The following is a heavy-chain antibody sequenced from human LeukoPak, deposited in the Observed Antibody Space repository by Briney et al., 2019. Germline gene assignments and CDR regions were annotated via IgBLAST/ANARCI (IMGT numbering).Heavy chain of an antibody. J-gene: IGHJ6*03. CDR2: ISYDGSNK. D-gene: IGHD6-19*01. CDR3: ARAAAVADTWGYYYYYYMDV. Sequence: GGSLRLSCAASGFTSSSYAMHWVRQAPGKGLEWVAVISYDGSNKYYADSVKGRFTISRDNSKNTLYLQMNSLRSEDTAVYYCARAAAVADTWGYYYYYYMDVWGKGTTVTVSS. CDR1: GFTSSSYA. V-gene: IGHV3-30*04.